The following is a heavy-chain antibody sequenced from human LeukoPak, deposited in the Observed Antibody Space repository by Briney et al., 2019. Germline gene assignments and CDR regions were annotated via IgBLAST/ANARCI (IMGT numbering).Heavy chain of an antibody. D-gene: IGHD4-17*01. CDR1: GFTVSSNY. CDR3: ARDRDYGDWYFDY. CDR2: IYSGGST. V-gene: IGHV3-53*01. Sequence: PGGSLRLSCAASGFTVSSNYMSWVRQAPGKGLEWVSVIYSGGSTYYADSVKGRFTISRDNSKNTLYLQMNSLRAEDTAVYYCARDRDYGDWYFDYWGQGTQVTVSS. J-gene: IGHJ4*02.